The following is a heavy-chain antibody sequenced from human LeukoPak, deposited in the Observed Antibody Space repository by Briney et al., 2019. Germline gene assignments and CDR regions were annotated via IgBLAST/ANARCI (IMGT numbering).Heavy chain of an antibody. CDR3: ARDEGYGDYDY. D-gene: IGHD4-17*01. J-gene: IGHJ4*02. CDR2: MSFDGTNK. Sequence: AGGSLRLSCAASGFTFSTYTMHWVRQAPGKGLEWVAVMSFDGTNKYYADSVKGRFTVSRDNSKNTLYLQMNSLRAEDTAVYYCARDEGYGDYDYWGQGTLVTVSS. CDR1: GFTFSTYT. V-gene: IGHV3-30-3*01.